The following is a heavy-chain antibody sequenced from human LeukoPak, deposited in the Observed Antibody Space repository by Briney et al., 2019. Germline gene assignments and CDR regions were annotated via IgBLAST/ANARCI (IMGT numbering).Heavy chain of an antibody. Sequence: ASVKVSCKASGYTFTSYGISWVRQAPGQGLEWMGWISAYNGNTNYAQKLQGRVTMTTDTSTSTAYMELRSLRSDDTAVYYCARRPLLGFSNGWYVWDYYYGMDVWGQGTTVTVSS. J-gene: IGHJ6*02. CDR2: ISAYNGNT. CDR1: GYTFTSYG. CDR3: ARRPLLGFSNGWYVWDYYYGMDV. V-gene: IGHV1-18*01. D-gene: IGHD6-19*01.